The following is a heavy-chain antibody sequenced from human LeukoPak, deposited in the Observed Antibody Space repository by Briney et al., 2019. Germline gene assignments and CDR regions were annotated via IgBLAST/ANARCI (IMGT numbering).Heavy chain of an antibody. CDR3: ARDLVVPAATARTNWFDP. CDR2: IIPIFGTA. Sequence: SVKVSCKASGGTFSNYAISWVRQAPGQGLEWMGGIIPIFGTANYAQKFQGRVTITADESTSTAYMELSSLRSEDTAVYYCARDLVVPAATARTNWFDPWGQGTLVTVSS. V-gene: IGHV1-69*13. D-gene: IGHD2-2*01. CDR1: GGTFSNYA. J-gene: IGHJ5*02.